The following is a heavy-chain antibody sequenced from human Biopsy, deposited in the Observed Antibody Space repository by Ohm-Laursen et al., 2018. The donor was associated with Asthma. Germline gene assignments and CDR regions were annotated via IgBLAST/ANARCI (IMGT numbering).Heavy chain of an antibody. Sequence: ASVKVFCKTSGYTFNSAGITWVRQAPGQGLEWMGWISVYNGNTKVAQKLQDRVTMITGTSTSTAYMELRSLRSDYTAVYFCARAVDYSHYYGIDVWGQGTTVTVS. CDR1: GYTFNSAG. J-gene: IGHJ6*02. CDR2: ISVYNGNT. D-gene: IGHD3-10*01. V-gene: IGHV1-18*01. CDR3: ARAVDYSHYYGIDV.